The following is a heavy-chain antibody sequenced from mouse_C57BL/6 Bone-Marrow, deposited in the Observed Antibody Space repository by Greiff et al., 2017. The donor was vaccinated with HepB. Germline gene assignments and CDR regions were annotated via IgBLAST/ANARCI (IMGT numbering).Heavy chain of an antibody. CDR1: GYAFSSSW. CDR3: ARSRPYGNYWYFDV. Sequence: VQLQQSGPELVKPGASVKISCKASGYAFSSSWMNWVKQRPGKGLEWIGRIYPGDGDTNYNGKVKRKATLTADKSSSTAYMQLSSLTSEDSAVYFCARSRPYGNYWYFDVWGTGTPVTVSS. CDR2: IYPGDGDT. V-gene: IGHV1-82*01. D-gene: IGHD2-1*01. J-gene: IGHJ1*03.